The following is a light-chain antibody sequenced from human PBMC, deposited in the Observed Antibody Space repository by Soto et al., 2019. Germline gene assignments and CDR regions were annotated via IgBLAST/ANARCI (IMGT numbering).Light chain of an antibody. CDR3: QQSYTTPVT. CDR2: SAS. Sequence: DIQMTQSPSSLSASVTDKVTITCRASQSISTYLNWYQQKPGQAPQLLIYSASNLQSGVPSRFRGSGSGTEFTLTISSLQPEDFAAYYCQQSYTTPVTFGQGTRLEIK. J-gene: IGKJ5*01. V-gene: IGKV1-39*01. CDR1: QSISTY.